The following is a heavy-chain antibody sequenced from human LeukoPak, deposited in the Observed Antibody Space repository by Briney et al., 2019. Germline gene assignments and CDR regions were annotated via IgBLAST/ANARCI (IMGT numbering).Heavy chain of an antibody. D-gene: IGHD4-17*01. CDR1: GYTFTSYD. J-gene: IGHJ6*02. Sequence: ASVKVSCKASGYTFTSYDINWVRQATGQGLEWMGWMNLNSGNTGYAQKFQGRITMTRNTSISTAYMELSSLRSEDTAVYYCANSVTGAYGMDVWGQGTTVTVSS. CDR2: MNLNSGNT. CDR3: ANSVTGAYGMDV. V-gene: IGHV1-8*01.